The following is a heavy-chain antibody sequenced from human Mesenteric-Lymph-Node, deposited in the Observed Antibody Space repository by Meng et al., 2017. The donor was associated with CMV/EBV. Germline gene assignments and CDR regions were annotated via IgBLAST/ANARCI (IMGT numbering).Heavy chain of an antibody. D-gene: IGHD3-22*01. CDR3: ARGRDSSGFHFDY. CDR2: IIPVIGTG. V-gene: IGHV1-69*04. Sequence: KASGGTCDSHAIAWVRQGPRQGLEWMGRIIPVIGTGNYAQKFQGRVTITADKSTSTVYMELYSLTSEDTAVYYCARGRDSSGFHFDYWGQGTLVTVSS. J-gene: IGHJ4*02. CDR1: GGTCDSHA.